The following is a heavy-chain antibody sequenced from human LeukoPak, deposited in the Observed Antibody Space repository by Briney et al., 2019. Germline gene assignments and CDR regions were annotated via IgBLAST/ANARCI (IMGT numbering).Heavy chain of an antibody. V-gene: IGHV3-30*04. CDR2: ISYDGSNK. J-gene: IGHJ6*03. CDR3: ATLTGYSSGWSPYMDV. D-gene: IGHD6-19*01. Sequence: GGSLRLSCAASGFTFSSYAMHWVRQAPGKGLEWVAVISYDGSNKYYADSVKGRFTISRDNSKNTLYLQMNSLRAEDTAVYYCATLTGYSSGWSPYMDVWGKGTTVTISS. CDR1: GFTFSSYA.